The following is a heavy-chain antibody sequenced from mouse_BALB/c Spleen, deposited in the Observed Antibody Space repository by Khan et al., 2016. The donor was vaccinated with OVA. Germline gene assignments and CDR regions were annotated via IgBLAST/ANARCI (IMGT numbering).Heavy chain of an antibody. CDR2: ISYSGGT. D-gene: IGHD1-1*01. V-gene: IGHV3-2*02. Sequence: EVKLEESGPGLVKPSQSLSLTCTVTGYSITSGYAWNWIRQFPGNKLEWMGYISYSGGTSYNPSLKSRISITRDTSKNQFFLQLNSVTTEDTATYYCARGNYYGYYFDYWGQDTPLTVSS. CDR3: ARGNYYGYYFDY. CDR1: GYSITSGYA. J-gene: IGHJ2*01.